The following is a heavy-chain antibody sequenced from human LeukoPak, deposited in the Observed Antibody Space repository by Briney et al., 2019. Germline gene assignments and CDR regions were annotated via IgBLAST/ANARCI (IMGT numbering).Heavy chain of an antibody. CDR3: AREVPGIGMRRTDGFDI. J-gene: IGHJ3*02. D-gene: IGHD1-26*01. CDR2: ISAYNGNT. CDR1: GYTFTSYG. V-gene: IGHV1-18*01. Sequence: ASVKVSCKASGYTFTSYGISWVRQAPGQGLEWMGWISAYNGNTNYAQKLQGRVTMTTDTSTSTAYMALRSLRSDDTAVYSCAREVPGIGMRRTDGFDIWGQGTMVTVSS.